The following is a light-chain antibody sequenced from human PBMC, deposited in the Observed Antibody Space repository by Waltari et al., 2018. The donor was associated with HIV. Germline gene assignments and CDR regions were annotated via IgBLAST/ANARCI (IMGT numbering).Light chain of an antibody. J-gene: IGLJ2*01. V-gene: IGLV10-54*04. CDR1: SDNVGNQG. CDR3: SAWDRSLSAVV. Sequence: QAGLTQPPSVSKGLRQTATLTGTGNSDNVGNQGATLLQQHQGHPPKLLFYRDNKRPSGISERFSASRSGNTASLTITGLQPEDEADYICSAWDRSLSAVVFGGGTTLIVL. CDR2: RDN.